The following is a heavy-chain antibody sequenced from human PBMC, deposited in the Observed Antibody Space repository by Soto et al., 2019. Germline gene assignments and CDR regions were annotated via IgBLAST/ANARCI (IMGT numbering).Heavy chain of an antibody. J-gene: IGHJ6*02. CDR2: IKLDGSQT. CDR3: AREGQHDFWSGYFPYYGLDV. D-gene: IGHD3-3*01. CDR1: GFTFSDYW. V-gene: IGHV3-7*01. Sequence: GGSLRLSCTASGFTFSDYWMSWVRQAPGKGLEWVANIKLDGSQTYSVASVKGRFTISRDNAKNSLSLQMNSLRAEDTAVYYCAREGQHDFWSGYFPYYGLDVWGQGTTVTVSS.